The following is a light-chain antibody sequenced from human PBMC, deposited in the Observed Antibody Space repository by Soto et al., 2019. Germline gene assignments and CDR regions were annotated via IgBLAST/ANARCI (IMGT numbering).Light chain of an antibody. CDR3: QQYNNWPLT. V-gene: IGKV3D-15*01. CDR1: QNVDND. Sequence: EIVMTQSPATLSVSPVDRATLSCRASQNVDNDLAWYQQKPGQPPRLLIYDTSTRASGIPARFSGSQSGTEFTLTISSLLSEDFAVYSCQQYNNWPLTFGGGTKVEIK. J-gene: IGKJ4*01. CDR2: DTS.